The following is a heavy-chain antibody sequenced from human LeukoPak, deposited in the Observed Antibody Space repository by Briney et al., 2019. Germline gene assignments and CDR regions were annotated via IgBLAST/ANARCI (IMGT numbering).Heavy chain of an antibody. CDR3: ARGRSDTAMVTG. J-gene: IGHJ4*02. V-gene: IGHV4-34*01. CDR2: INHSGRI. Sequence: PSETLSLTCAVYGGSFSGYYWNWIRQSPGKGLEWMGEINHSGRINYHPSLKSRVTISVDTSKNQFSLKLSSVTAADTAVYYCARGRSDTAMVTGWGRGTLVTVSS. CDR1: GGSFSGYY. D-gene: IGHD5-18*01.